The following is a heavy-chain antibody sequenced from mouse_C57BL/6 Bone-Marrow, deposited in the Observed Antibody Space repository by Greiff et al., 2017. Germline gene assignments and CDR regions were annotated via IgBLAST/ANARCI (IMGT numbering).Heavy chain of an antibody. Sequence: VQLQQPGAELVKPGASVKMSCKASGYTFTSYWITWVKQRPGQGLEWIGDIYPGSGSTNYNEKFKSKATLTVDTSSSTAYMQLSSLTSEDSAVYYGARWGITPWYFDVWGTGTTVTVSS. CDR1: GYTFTSYW. D-gene: IGHD2-4*01. CDR2: IYPGSGST. J-gene: IGHJ1*03. CDR3: ARWGITPWYFDV. V-gene: IGHV1-55*01.